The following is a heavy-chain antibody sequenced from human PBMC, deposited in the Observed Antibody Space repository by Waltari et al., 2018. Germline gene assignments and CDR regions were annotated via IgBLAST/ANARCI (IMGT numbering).Heavy chain of an antibody. CDR3: ARDGLGSSHDY. CDR1: GFSISGYW. CDR2: IHSDGRST. Sequence: EVQLVESGGGLIQPGGSLRLSCSASGFSISGYWMPWVRLPPGKGLVWVSRIHSDGRSTSYVDAVRGRFTVSRDNAKNTVYLQMNSLRADDTGVYFCARDGLGSSHDYWGQGTLVTVSS. D-gene: IGHD6-6*01. J-gene: IGHJ4*02. V-gene: IGHV3-74*01.